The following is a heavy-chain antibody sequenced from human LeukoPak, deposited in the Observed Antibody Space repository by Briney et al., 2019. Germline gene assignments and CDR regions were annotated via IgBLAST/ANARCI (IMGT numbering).Heavy chain of an antibody. D-gene: IGHD4-23*01. CDR3: ARGRYGGNSGFFDY. CDR2: MYYSGSI. J-gene: IGHJ4*02. V-gene: IGHV4-59*01. CDR1: GGSISYYY. Sequence: SETLSLTCTVSGGSISYYYWSWIRQPPGKGLEWIGYMYYSGSINYNPSLRSRVTMSVGTSKNQFSLRLSSVTAADTAVYYCARGRYGGNSGFFDYWGQGTLVIVSS.